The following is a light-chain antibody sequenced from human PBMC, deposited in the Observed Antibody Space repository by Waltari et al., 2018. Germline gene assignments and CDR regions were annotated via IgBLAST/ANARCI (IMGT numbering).Light chain of an antibody. CDR1: SSAVGGYKF. V-gene: IGLV2-8*01. CDR3: SSYAGSNNLV. CDR2: EVN. Sequence: QSALTQPPSASGSPGQSVTISCTGTSSAVGGYKFFSWYQQHPGRAPKLMIYEVNQRPSGVPDRFSGSKSGNTASLTVSGLQAEDEADYYCSSYAGSNNLVFGTGTKVTVL. J-gene: IGLJ1*01.